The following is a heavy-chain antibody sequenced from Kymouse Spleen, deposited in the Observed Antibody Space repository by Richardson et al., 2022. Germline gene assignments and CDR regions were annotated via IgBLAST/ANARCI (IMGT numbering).Heavy chain of an antibody. D-gene: IGHD3-10*01. CDR3: AKDPITMVRGVMMLLIS. CDR2: ISGSGGST. Sequence: EVQLVESGGGLVQPGGSLRLSCAASGFTFSSYAMSWVRQAPGKGLEWVSAISGSGGSTYYADSVKGRFTISRDNSKNTLYLQMNSLRAEDTAVYYCAKDPITMVRGVMMLLISGAKGQWSPSLQ. V-gene: IGHV3-23*04. J-gene: IGHJ3*02. CDR1: GFTFSSYA.